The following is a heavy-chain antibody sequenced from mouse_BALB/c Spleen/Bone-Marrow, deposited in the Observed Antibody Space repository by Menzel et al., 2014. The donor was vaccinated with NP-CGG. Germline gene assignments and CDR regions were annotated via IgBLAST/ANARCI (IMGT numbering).Heavy chain of an antibody. J-gene: IGHJ4*01. Sequence: VQLQQSGPSLVKPSQTLSLTCSVTGDSITSGYWNWIRKFPGNKLECMGFISYSSSTYYNPSLKSRISITRDTSKNLYYLQLNCVTTEDSATYYCARSGSSGYHYYAMDYWGQGTSVTVSS. CDR1: GDSITSGY. CDR2: ISYSSST. V-gene: IGHV3-8*02. CDR3: ARSGSSGYHYYAMDY. D-gene: IGHD3-1*01.